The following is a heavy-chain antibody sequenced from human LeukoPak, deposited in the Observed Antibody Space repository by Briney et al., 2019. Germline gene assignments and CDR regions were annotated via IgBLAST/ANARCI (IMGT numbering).Heavy chain of an antibody. Sequence: GASVKVSCKASGYTFTSYGISWVRQAPGQGLEWMGWISAYNGNTNYAQKLQGRVTMTTDTSTSTAYMELRSLRSDDTAVYYCARSLKPIQLWSYTGDAFDIWGQGTMVTVSS. V-gene: IGHV1-18*01. CDR2: ISAYNGNT. CDR3: ARSLKPIQLWSYTGDAFDI. CDR1: GYTFTSYG. D-gene: IGHD5-18*01. J-gene: IGHJ3*02.